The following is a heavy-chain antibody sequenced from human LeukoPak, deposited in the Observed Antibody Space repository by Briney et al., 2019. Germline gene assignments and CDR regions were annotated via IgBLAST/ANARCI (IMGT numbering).Heavy chain of an antibody. CDR3: ARCPESSGYYYELDS. CDR1: GFTFSLYG. CDR2: ISYHGNNE. Sequence: GRSLRLSCAASGFTFSLYGMHWVRQAPGKGLEWVAVISYHGNNEYYADSVKGRFTISRDNSKNTLYLQMNSRTAEDTAVYYCARCPESSGYYYELDSWGQGTLVTVSS. D-gene: IGHD3-22*01. V-gene: IGHV3-30*03. J-gene: IGHJ4*02.